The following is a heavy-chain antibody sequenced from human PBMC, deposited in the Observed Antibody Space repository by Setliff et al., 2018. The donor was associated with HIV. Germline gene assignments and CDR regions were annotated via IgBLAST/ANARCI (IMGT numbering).Heavy chain of an antibody. CDR1: GGRFSNYG. V-gene: IGHV1-69*13. Sequence: SVKVSCKASGGRFSNYGISWVRQAPGQGLEWMGGIIPIFGTTNYAQMFQGRVTMTADESTSTAYMELSSLRSEDTAVYYCSKVSEHRTSSGSFYYYMDVWGEGTTVTV. D-gene: IGHD6-6*01. CDR3: SKVSEHRTSSGSFYYYMDV. J-gene: IGHJ6*03. CDR2: IIPIFGTT.